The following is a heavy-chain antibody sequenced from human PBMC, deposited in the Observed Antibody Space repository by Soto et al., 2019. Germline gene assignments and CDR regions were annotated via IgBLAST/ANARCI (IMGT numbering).Heavy chain of an antibody. CDR3: ARDLILTGLKDYYGMDV. D-gene: IGHD3-9*01. J-gene: IGHJ6*02. Sequence: GGSLRLSCAASGFTVSSNYMSWVRQAPGKGLEWVSVIYSGGSTYYADSVKGRFTISRDNSKNTLYLQMNSLRAEDTAVYYCARDLILTGLKDYYGMDVWGQGTTVTVSS. CDR1: GFTVSSNY. CDR2: IYSGGST. V-gene: IGHV3-53*01.